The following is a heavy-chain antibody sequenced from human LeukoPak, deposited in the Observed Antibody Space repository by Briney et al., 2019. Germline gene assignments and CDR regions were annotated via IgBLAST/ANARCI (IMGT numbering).Heavy chain of an antibody. Sequence: SETLSLTCSVSGGSISSYCWSGIRQPAGKGLEWIGRIYTSGSTNYNPSLKSRVTMSVDTSKNQFSLKLSSVTAADTAVYYCARGEELAFDYWGQGTLVTVSS. V-gene: IGHV4-4*07. CDR1: GGSISSYC. CDR3: ARGEELAFDY. J-gene: IGHJ4*02. D-gene: IGHD6-13*01. CDR2: IYTSGST.